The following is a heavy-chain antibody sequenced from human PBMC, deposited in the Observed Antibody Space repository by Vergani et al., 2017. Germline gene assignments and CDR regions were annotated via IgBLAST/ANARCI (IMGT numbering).Heavy chain of an antibody. Sequence: QVQLVQSGAEVKKPGSSVKVSCKASGGTFSSYTISWVRQAPGQGLEWMGRIIPIFGTANYAQKFQGRVTMTRDTSTSTVYMELSSLRSEDTAVYYCARGHGSSQWELTYGGKGTLVTVAS. CDR1: GGTFSSYT. J-gene: IGHJ4*02. CDR2: IIPIFGTA. D-gene: IGHD1-26*01. CDR3: ARGHGSSQWELTY. V-gene: IGHV1-69*08.